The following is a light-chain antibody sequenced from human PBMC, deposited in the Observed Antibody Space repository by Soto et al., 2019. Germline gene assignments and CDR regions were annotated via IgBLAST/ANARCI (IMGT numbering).Light chain of an antibody. V-gene: IGKV3-20*01. CDR2: GAS. CDR1: QSVRSSY. CDR3: LQYGTFPRR. J-gene: IGKJ1*01. Sequence: IVVTQSPGTLSLTPEERATLSCRASQSVRSSYLAWYQQNAGQAPRLLIYGASSRATGIPDRFSGSGSGTDFTLTISRLEPEDFAVYYCLQYGTFPRRFGQGGKADIK.